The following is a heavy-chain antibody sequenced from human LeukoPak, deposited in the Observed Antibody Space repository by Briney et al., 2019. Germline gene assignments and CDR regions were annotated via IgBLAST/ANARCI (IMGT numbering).Heavy chain of an antibody. J-gene: IGHJ4*02. CDR3: ARFGYGGNPYFDY. CDR2: IYHSGST. D-gene: IGHD4-23*01. Sequence: SETLSLTCTVSGGSISSYYWSWIRQPPGKGLEWIGSIYHSGSTYYNPSLKSRVTISVDTSKNQFSLKLSSVTAADTAVYYCARFGYGGNPYFDYWGQGTLVTVSS. V-gene: IGHV4-59*08. CDR1: GGSISSYY.